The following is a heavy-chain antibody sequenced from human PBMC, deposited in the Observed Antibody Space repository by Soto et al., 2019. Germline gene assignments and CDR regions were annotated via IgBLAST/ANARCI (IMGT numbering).Heavy chain of an antibody. J-gene: IGHJ6*02. D-gene: IGHD5-12*01. Sequence: GGSLRLSCAASEFTFSTYAMDWVRQAPGKGLEWVAIIWYDGSNKYYADSVKGRFTISRDNSKNTLYLQMNSLRAEDTAVYYCARARTRGYSGYDPYYYYGMDVWGQGPTVTVSS. CDR1: EFTFSTYA. V-gene: IGHV3-33*01. CDR3: ARARTRGYSGYDPYYYYGMDV. CDR2: IWYDGSNK.